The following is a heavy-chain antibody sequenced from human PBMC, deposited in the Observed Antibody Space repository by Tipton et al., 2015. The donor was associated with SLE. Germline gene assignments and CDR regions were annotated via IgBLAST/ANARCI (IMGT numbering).Heavy chain of an antibody. V-gene: IGHV4-59*12. CDR2: MDHSGST. Sequence: LRLSCTVSGGSISSYYWSWIRQPPGKGLEWIAFMDHSGSTNYNPSLKSRVTMSVDMSKNQFSLRLTSVTAADTALYYCARGGEMSTVPFDYWGQGTLVTVSS. J-gene: IGHJ4*02. D-gene: IGHD5-24*01. CDR3: ARGGEMSTVPFDY. CDR1: GGSISSYY.